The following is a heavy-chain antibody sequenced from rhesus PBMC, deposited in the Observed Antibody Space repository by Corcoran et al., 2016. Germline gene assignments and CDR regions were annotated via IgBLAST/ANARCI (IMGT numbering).Heavy chain of an antibody. V-gene: IGHV4-160*01. Sequence: QVHLQESGPGLVKPSETLSLTCAVSGGSISSNYWSWIRQPPGKGLEWNGRIYGSGGGTDYNPSLKSRVTISTYTSKNQFSLKLSSVTAADTAVYYCARLGYGNYEDYFDFWGQGVLVTVSS. CDR1: GGSISSNY. J-gene: IGHJ4*01. CDR3: ARLGYGNYEDYFDF. D-gene: IGHD4-35*01. CDR2: IYGSGGGT.